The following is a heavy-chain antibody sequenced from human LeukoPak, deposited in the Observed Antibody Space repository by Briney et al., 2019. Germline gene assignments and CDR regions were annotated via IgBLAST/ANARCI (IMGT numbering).Heavy chain of an antibody. CDR2: ISSSSSYI. Sequence: GGSLRLSCAASGFTFSSYSMNWVRQAPGKGLEWVSSISSSSSYIYYADSVKGRFTISRDNAKNSLYLQMNSLRAEDTAVYYCARSSDLGAFDIWGQGTMVTVSS. J-gene: IGHJ3*02. V-gene: IGHV3-21*01. D-gene: IGHD6-6*01. CDR1: GFTFSSYS. CDR3: ARSSDLGAFDI.